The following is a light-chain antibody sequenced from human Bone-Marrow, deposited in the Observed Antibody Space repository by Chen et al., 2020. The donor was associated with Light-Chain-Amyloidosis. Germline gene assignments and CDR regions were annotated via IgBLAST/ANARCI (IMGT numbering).Light chain of an antibody. Sequence: QPVLTQPPSASGAPGQRVTISGSGSSSNIKSNYVFWYQQFPGTAPKLLIYRNNQRPSGVPDRFSGSKTGTSASLVIRGLRSEDEADYYCAVWDDSLVKVFGGGTKLTVL. V-gene: IGLV1-47*01. J-gene: IGLJ2*01. CDR2: RNN. CDR3: AVWDDSLVKV. CDR1: SSNIKSNY.